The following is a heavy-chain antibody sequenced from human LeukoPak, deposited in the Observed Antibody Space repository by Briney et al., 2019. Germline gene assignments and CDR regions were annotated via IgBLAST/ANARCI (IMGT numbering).Heavy chain of an antibody. CDR3: AKNMGSTGYYTTDY. CDR2: ISDPGGST. D-gene: IGHD3/OR15-3a*01. Sequence: GGSLRLSCAASGFTSSSYAMSWVRQAPGKGLEWVSVISDPGGSTHYADSVKGRFTISRDNSKNTLYLQMNSLRAEDTAVYYCAKNMGSTGYYTTDYWGQGTLVTVSS. J-gene: IGHJ4*02. V-gene: IGHV3-23*01. CDR1: GFTSSSYA.